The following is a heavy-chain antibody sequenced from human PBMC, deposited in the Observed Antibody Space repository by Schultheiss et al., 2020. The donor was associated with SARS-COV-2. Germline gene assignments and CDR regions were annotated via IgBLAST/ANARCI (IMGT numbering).Heavy chain of an antibody. CDR3: ARDPGEWEIPIDY. J-gene: IGHJ4*02. CDR1: GFTFTSHA. D-gene: IGHD1-26*01. CDR2: ISHDGSYK. Sequence: GGSLRLSCAASGFTFTSHAMHWVRQAPGKGLEWVAVISHDGSYKYHGNSVKDRFTISRDNSKNTLYLQMNSLRDEDTAVYYCARDPGEWEIPIDYWGQGTLVTVSS. V-gene: IGHV3-30*14.